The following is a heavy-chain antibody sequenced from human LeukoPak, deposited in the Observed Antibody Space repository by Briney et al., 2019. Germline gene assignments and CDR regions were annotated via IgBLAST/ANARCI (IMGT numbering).Heavy chain of an antibody. V-gene: IGHV3-33*03. CDR2: IWYDGSNK. CDR3: ARAPPASSGSYYFDY. J-gene: IGHJ4*02. CDR1: GFTFSSYG. Sequence: PGGSLRLSCAASGFTFSSYGMHWVRQAPGKGLEWVAVIWYDGSNKYYADSVKGRFTISRDNAKNSLYLQMNSLRAEDTALYYCARAPPASSGSYYFDYWGQGTLVTVSS. D-gene: IGHD6-19*01.